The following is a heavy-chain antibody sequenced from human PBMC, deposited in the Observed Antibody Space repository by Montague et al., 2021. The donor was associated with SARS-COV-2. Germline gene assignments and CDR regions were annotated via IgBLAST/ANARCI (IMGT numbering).Heavy chain of an antibody. V-gene: IGHV4-39*07. Sequence: SETLSLTCTVSGGSISSSSYYWGWIRQPPGEGPEWIGSIYYSGSTXYKPSLKSRVTISVDTSKNQFSLKLSSVTAADTAVYYCARVGRQQLVRLSGMDVWGQGTTVTVSS. CDR1: GGSISSSSYY. J-gene: IGHJ6*02. CDR2: IYYSGST. D-gene: IGHD6-13*01. CDR3: ARVGRQQLVRLSGMDV.